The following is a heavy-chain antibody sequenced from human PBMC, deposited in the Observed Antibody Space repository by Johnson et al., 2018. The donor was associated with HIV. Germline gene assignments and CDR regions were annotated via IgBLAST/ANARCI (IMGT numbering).Heavy chain of an antibody. J-gene: IGHJ3*02. D-gene: IGHD2-2*01. CDR2: ISGSGGNT. V-gene: IGHV3-23*04. CDR1: GFTFDDYG. CDR3: ATDIVVVLALGGDAFDI. Sequence: VLLVESGGGVVRPGGSLRLSCGASGFTFDDYGMSWVRQAPGKGLEWVSAISGSGGNTYYPGSVKGRFTISRDNSKNTLYLQMSSLRAEDTAVYYCATDIVVVLALGGDAFDIWGQGTMVIVSS.